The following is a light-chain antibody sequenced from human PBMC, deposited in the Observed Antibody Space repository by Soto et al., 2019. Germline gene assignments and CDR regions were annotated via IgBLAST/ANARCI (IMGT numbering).Light chain of an antibody. CDR2: GAS. Sequence: EVVLTQSPGTLSLSPGERATLSCRASQNVYINSLAWYQQRPGQTPRLLIYGASTRAGAIPDRFSGSGSGADFALSIDGLEPEDFAIYYCQQYGDSPLTFGPGTRVD. V-gene: IGKV3-20*01. CDR1: QNVYINS. J-gene: IGKJ3*01. CDR3: QQYGDSPLT.